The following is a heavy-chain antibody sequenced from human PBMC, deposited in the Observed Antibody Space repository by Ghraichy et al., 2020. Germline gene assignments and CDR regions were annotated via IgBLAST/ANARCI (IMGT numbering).Heavy chain of an antibody. CDR2: IYYSGST. CDR3: ARIDYDFWSGYGAFDI. CDR1: GGSISSYY. J-gene: IGHJ3*02. Sequence: ETLSLTCTVSGGSISSYYWSWIRQPPGKGLEWIGYIYYSGSTNYNPSLKSRVTISVDTSKNQFSLKLSSVTAADTAVYYCARIDYDFWSGYGAFDIWGQGTMVTVSS. D-gene: IGHD3-3*01. V-gene: IGHV4-59*01.